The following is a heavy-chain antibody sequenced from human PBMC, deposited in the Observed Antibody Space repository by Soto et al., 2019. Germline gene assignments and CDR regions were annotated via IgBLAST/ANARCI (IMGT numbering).Heavy chain of an antibody. V-gene: IGHV4-34*01. CDR1: GGAFNGYY. Sequence: QVHLQQWGAGLLKPSETLSLTCAVNGGAFNGYYWTWIRQSPGKGLQWIGEINHSGTVGYNPSLQSRVTFSIDTSKKQFSRTLTCVTAADTAVYYCARAGAALVRGSIGGFDYWGQGTLVNVSS. CDR2: INHSGTV. J-gene: IGHJ4*02. D-gene: IGHD3-10*01. CDR3: ARAGAALVRGSIGGFDY.